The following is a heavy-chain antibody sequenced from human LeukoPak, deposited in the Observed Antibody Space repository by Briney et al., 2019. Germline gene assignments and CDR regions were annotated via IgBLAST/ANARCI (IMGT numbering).Heavy chain of an antibody. V-gene: IGHV3-21*01. D-gene: IGHD2-15*01. Sequence: PGGSLRPSCAASGFTSSIYRINWVRQAPGRGLGWVSSIHTNSYIYNANSVKGGFTISRENAENSPYLRMNSLRAEDTAVYYCVREGGYCYGYSCRYFDHWGQGTLVTVSS. CDR1: GFTSSIYR. CDR2: IHTNSYI. CDR3: VREGGYCYGYSCRYFDH. J-gene: IGHJ4*02.